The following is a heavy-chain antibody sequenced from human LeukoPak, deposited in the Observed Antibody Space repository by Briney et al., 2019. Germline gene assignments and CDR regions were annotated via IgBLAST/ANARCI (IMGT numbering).Heavy chain of an antibody. J-gene: IGHJ4*02. CDR1: GFTFSSYG. Sequence: GGSLRLSCAASGFTFSSYGMHWVRQAPGKGLEWVAFIRYDGSNKYYADSVKGRFTISRDNSKNTLYLQMNSLRAEDTAVYYCAKDVVFVDTAMARSLGTLDYWGQGTLVTVSS. D-gene: IGHD5-18*01. V-gene: IGHV3-30*02. CDR3: AKDVVFVDTAMARSLGTLDY. CDR2: IRYDGSNK.